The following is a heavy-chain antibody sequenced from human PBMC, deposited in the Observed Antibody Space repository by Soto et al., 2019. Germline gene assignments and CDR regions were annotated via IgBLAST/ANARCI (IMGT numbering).Heavy chain of an antibody. D-gene: IGHD4-17*01. J-gene: IGHJ4*02. CDR3: AARGDYNYRIRAIDY. V-gene: IGHV4-39*01. Sequence: SETLSLTCTVSGDSISSNSHYWGWIRQPPGKGLESIANIYYDGNTNYNPSLKSRVTISVDTSKNQFSLKLSSVTAADTAVYFCAARGDYNYRIRAIDYWGQGTLVTVSS. CDR1: GDSISSNSHY. CDR2: IYYDGNT.